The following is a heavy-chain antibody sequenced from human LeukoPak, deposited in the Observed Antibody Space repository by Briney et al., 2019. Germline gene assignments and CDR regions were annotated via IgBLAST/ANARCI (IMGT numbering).Heavy chain of an antibody. J-gene: IGHJ4*02. Sequence: GGSLRLSCAASGFTFSDFSMNWVRQAPGRGLEWVSSITRSSGYIYYADSVKGRFTISRDNAKNSLFLHMNSLRAEDSAVYYCARERLRGLDYWGQGTLVTVSS. CDR1: GFTFSDFS. V-gene: IGHV3-21*01. D-gene: IGHD2-15*01. CDR3: ARERLRGLDY. CDR2: ITRSSGYI.